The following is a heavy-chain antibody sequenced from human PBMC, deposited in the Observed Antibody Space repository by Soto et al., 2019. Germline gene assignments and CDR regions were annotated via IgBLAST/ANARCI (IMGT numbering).Heavy chain of an antibody. Sequence: QVQLQESGPGLVKPSETLSLTCTVSGGSISSYYWSWIRQPPGKGLEWIGYIYYSGSTNYNPSLKSRVTISVDTSKNQFSLKLSSVTAADTAMYYCARVGAAAGVNWFDPWGQGTLVTVSS. CDR2: IYYSGST. V-gene: IGHV4-59*01. CDR1: GGSISSYY. D-gene: IGHD6-13*01. CDR3: ARVGAAAGVNWFDP. J-gene: IGHJ5*02.